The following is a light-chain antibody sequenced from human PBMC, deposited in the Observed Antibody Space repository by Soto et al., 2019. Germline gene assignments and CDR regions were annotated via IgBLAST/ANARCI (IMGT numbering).Light chain of an antibody. V-gene: IGKV1-39*01. CDR1: QSISSY. CDR3: QQSYSFPKT. Sequence: DIQMTQSPPSLSVSVGDRVTITCPASQSISSYLNWYQQKPGSAPKLLIYAASSLQSGVPSRFSGSGSGTDFTLTISSLQPEDFATYYCQQSYSFPKTFGQGTKVEIK. J-gene: IGKJ1*01. CDR2: AAS.